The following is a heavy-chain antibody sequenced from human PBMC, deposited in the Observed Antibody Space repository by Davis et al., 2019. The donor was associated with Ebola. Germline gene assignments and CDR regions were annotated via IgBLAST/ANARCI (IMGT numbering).Heavy chain of an antibody. Sequence: PGGSLRLSCAASGFTFSSYSMNWVRQAPGKGLEWVSYISSSSSTIYYADSVKGRFTISRDNAKNSLYLQMNSPRDEDTAVYYCARDSTTVVSQKQFDYWGQGTLVTVSS. J-gene: IGHJ4*02. D-gene: IGHD4-23*01. CDR1: GFTFSSYS. CDR2: ISSSSSTI. V-gene: IGHV3-48*02. CDR3: ARDSTTVVSQKQFDY.